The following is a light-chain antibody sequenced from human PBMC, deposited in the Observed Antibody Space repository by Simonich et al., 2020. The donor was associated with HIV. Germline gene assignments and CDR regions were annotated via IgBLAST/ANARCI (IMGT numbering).Light chain of an antibody. CDR1: QSVLYSSNNKNY. Sequence: DIVMTQSPDSLAVSLGERATINCKSSQSVLYSSNNKNYLAWYQQTPGQPPKLLIYWASTRKSGVPDRFSGSGSGTDFTLTISSLQAEDVAVYYCQQYYSTPYTFGQGTKLEIK. V-gene: IGKV4-1*01. CDR3: QQYYSTPYT. CDR2: WAS. J-gene: IGKJ2*01.